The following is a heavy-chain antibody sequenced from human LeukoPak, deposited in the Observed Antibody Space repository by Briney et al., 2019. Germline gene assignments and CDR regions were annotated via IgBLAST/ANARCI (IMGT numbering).Heavy chain of an antibody. CDR3: ARGDYGAFCGMDV. D-gene: IGHD4-17*01. V-gene: IGHV3-48*03. CDR1: GFIFSSHE. Sequence: SGGSLRLSCGASGFIFSSHEMNWVRQAPGKGLEWVSFINTSGRTKYYADSVKGRFTISRDNAQNALYLQMNSLKVEDTAIYYCARGDYGAFCGMDVWGPGTTVTVSS. J-gene: IGHJ6*02. CDR2: INTSGRTK.